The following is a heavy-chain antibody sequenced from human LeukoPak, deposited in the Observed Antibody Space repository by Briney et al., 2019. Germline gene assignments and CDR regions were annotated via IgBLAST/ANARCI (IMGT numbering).Heavy chain of an antibody. J-gene: IGHJ4*02. CDR1: GGSISSGSYY. D-gene: IGHD6-19*01. Sequence: PSETLSLTCTVSGGSISSGSYYWSWIRQPAGKGLEWTGRIYTSGSTNYNPSLKSRVTISVDTSKNQFSLKLSSVTAADTAVYYCARLIAVAGTLILDYWGQGTLVTVSS. V-gene: IGHV4-61*02. CDR3: ARLIAVAGTLILDY. CDR2: IYTSGST.